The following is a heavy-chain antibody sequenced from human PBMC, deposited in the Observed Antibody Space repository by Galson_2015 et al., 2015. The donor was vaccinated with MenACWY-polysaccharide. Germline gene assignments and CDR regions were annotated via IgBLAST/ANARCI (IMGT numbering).Heavy chain of an antibody. V-gene: IGHV3-74*01. CDR2: INADGCAT. CDR3: TKAGAKYCRGSSCYFNWFDP. CDR1: GFSFSTYW. D-gene: IGHD2-15*01. J-gene: IGHJ5*02. Sequence: SLRLSCAASGFSFSTYWMHWVRHAPGKGLVWVSRINADGCATDYADSVRGRFTISRDNAKNTLYLEMNSLRAEDTAVYYCTKAGAKYCRGSSCYFNWFDPWGQGTLVTVSS.